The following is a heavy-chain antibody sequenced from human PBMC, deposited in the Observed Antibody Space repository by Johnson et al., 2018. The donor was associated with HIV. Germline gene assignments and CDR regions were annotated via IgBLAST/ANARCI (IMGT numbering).Heavy chain of an antibody. CDR1: GFTVSSNY. CDR3: ARDREYGLAWGWAFDI. V-gene: IGHV3-66*02. D-gene: IGHD6-19*01. J-gene: IGHJ3*02. CDR2: IYSGGST. Sequence: VQLVESGGGVVQPGGSLRLSCAASGFTVSSNYMSWVRQAPGKGLEWVSVIYSGGSTYYADSVKGRFTISRDNSKNKLYLQTNSLRVEDTAVYYCARDREYGLAWGWAFDIWGQGKMVTVSS.